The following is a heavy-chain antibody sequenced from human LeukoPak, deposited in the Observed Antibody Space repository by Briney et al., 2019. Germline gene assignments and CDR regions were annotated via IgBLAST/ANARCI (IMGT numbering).Heavy chain of an antibody. Sequence: TNSTYYWAWVRQAPGKGLEWVSSISGSSGNTYYADSVKGRFTISRDNSKNTLYLQMNNLRAEDTAVYYCAKVGGYLIYWGQGTLVTVSS. J-gene: IGHJ4*02. CDR1: TNSTYY. CDR3: AKVGGYLIY. V-gene: IGHV3-23*01. CDR2: ISGSSGNT. D-gene: IGHD3-22*01.